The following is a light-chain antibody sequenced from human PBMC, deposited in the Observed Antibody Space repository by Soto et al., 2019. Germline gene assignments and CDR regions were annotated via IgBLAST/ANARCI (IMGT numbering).Light chain of an antibody. CDR3: QQYGRSHT. CDR1: QSVGSY. CDR2: DAS. Sequence: PVERASLPCRASQSVGSYLAWYQQKPGQAPRLLIYDASNRATGIPARFSGSGSGTDFTLTISSLEPEDFAVYYCQQYGRSHTFGQGTRLEIK. J-gene: IGKJ5*01. V-gene: IGKV3-11*01.